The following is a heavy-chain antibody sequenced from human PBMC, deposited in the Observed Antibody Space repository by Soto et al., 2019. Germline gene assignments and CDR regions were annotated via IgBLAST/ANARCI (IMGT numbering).Heavy chain of an antibody. CDR2: IWYDGSNK. V-gene: IGHV3-33*01. J-gene: IGHJ6*02. CDR1: GFTFSSYG. CDR3: ARGTPSSVYYYGMDV. Sequence: GGSLRLSCAASGFTFSSYGMHWVRQAPGKGLEWVAVIWYDGSNKYYAESVKGRFTISRDNSKNTLYLQMNSLRAEDTSVYYCARGTPSSVYYYGMDVWGQGTTVTVSS. D-gene: IGHD6-6*01.